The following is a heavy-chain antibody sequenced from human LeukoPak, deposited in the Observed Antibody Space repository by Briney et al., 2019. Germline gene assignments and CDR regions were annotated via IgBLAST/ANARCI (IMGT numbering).Heavy chain of an antibody. Sequence: GGSLRLSCAASGFTFSSYWMSWVRQAPGKGLEWVSAISGSGGSTYYADSVKGRFTISRDNSKNTLYLQMNSLRAEDTAVYYCAKVGEDIVVVVAAYFDYWGQGTLVTVSS. CDR1: GFTFSSYW. V-gene: IGHV3-23*01. D-gene: IGHD2-15*01. CDR2: ISGSGGST. CDR3: AKVGEDIVVVVAAYFDY. J-gene: IGHJ4*02.